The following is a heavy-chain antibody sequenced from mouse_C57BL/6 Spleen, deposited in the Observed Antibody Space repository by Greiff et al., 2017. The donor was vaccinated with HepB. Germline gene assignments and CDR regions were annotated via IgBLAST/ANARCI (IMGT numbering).Heavy chain of an antibody. J-gene: IGHJ2*01. CDR2: IDPSDSYT. D-gene: IGHD6-1*01. CDR1: GYTFTSDW. CDR3: ARASYYFDY. V-gene: IGHV1-69*01. Sequence: VQLQQSGAELVMPGASVKLSCKASGYTFTSDWMHWVKQRPGQGLEWIGEIDPSDSYTNYNQKFKGKSTFTVAKSSSTAYMQLSSLTSEDSAVYYCARASYYFDYWGQGTTLTVSS.